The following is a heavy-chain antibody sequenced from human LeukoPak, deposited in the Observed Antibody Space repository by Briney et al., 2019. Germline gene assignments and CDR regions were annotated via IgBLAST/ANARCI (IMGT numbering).Heavy chain of an antibody. Sequence: ASVKVSCKASGYTFTSYYMHWVRQAPGQGLEWMGIINPSGGSTSYAQKFQGRVTMTRDTSTSTDYMELSSLRSEDTAVYYCARESKVVPAAGYFDYWGQGTLVTVSS. D-gene: IGHD2-2*01. J-gene: IGHJ4*02. CDR1: GYTFTSYY. CDR2: INPSGGST. V-gene: IGHV1-46*01. CDR3: ARESKVVPAAGYFDY.